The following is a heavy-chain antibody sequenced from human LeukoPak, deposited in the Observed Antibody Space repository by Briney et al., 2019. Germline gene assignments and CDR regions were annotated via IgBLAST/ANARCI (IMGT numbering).Heavy chain of an antibody. D-gene: IGHD1-26*01. V-gene: IGHV3-7*01. J-gene: IGHJ4*02. CDR2: IRQDGRDK. Sequence: PGGSLRLSCEASGFTLSNYWMAWVRQAPGKGLEWVANIRQDGRDKGCADSVKGRFTISRDNAKNSLYLQMNSLGAEDSGIYYCAGDVHGTLDYWGQGTLVTVSS. CDR1: GFTLSNYW. CDR3: AGDVHGTLDY.